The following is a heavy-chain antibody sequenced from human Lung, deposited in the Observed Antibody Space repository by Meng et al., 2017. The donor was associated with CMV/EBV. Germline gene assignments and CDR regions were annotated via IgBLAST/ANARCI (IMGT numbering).Heavy chain of an antibody. V-gene: IGHV3-30*02. J-gene: IGHJ3*02. CDR2: IPYDRSNK. D-gene: IGHD2-2*01. CDR1: GFTFSSFSSYA. CDR3: AKVKVTAALLDSFDI. Sequence: GESLKISCATSGFTFSSFSSYAMHWVRQAPGKGLEWVASIPYDRSNKYYTDSVNGRFTISRDNSKNALYLHMNSLRTEDTAVYYCAKVKVTAALLDSFDIWGQGTMVTVSS.